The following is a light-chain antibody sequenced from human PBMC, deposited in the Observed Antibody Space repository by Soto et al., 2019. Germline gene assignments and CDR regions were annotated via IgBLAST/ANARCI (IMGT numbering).Light chain of an antibody. CDR2: AAS. J-gene: IGKJ4*01. V-gene: IGKV1-39*01. Sequence: DVQMTQSPSSLSASVGDRFTITCLASQSITTYLNWYRQKPGKAPKLLIYAASSLQSGVPSRFSGSGSETEFTLSISSLQPEDFATYFCQQIYSAPLPFGGGTKVDIK. CDR1: QSITTY. CDR3: QQIYSAPLP.